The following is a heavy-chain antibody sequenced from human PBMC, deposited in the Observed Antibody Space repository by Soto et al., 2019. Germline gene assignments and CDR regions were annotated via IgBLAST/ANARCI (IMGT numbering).Heavy chain of an antibody. CDR1: GFTFRSSA. Sequence: GGSLRLSCAASGFTFRSSAMSWVRQAPGKGLEWVSGISGSGSSTYYADSVKGRFTISRDNSKNTLYLQMNSLRAEDTAVYYCAKNPGYYYDSTGYHFDYWGQGTLVTVSS. V-gene: IGHV3-23*01. CDR2: ISGSGSST. D-gene: IGHD3-22*01. CDR3: AKNPGYYYDSTGYHFDY. J-gene: IGHJ4*02.